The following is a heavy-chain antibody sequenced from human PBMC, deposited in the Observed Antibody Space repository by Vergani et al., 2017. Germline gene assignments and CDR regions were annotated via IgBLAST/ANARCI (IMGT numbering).Heavy chain of an antibody. V-gene: IGHV4-34*01. Sequence: QVQLQQWGAGLLKPSETLSLPCAGYGGSFSGYYWSWIRQPPGKGLEWIGEINHSGSTNYNPSLKSRVTISVDTSKNQFSLKLSSVTAADTAVYYCARAPFFTMVRGIGRNYVDYWGQGTLVTVSS. D-gene: IGHD3-10*01. CDR3: ARAPFFTMVRGIGRNYVDY. CDR2: INHSGST. CDR1: GGSFSGYY. J-gene: IGHJ4*02.